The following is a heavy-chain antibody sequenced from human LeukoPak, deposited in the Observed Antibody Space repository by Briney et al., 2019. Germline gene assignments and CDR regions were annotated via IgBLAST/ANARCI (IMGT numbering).Heavy chain of an antibody. CDR2: VIPIFGTA. J-gene: IGHJ4*02. D-gene: IGHD2-8*01. CDR1: GGTFSSYA. Sequence: SVKVSCKASGGTFSSYAITWVRQAPGQGLEWMGGVIPIFGTANYAQKFQGRVTITADESTSTAYMELSSLRSEDTAVYYCAREGYCPSGVCYTDYWGQGTLVTVSS. CDR3: AREGYCPSGVCYTDY. V-gene: IGHV1-69*13.